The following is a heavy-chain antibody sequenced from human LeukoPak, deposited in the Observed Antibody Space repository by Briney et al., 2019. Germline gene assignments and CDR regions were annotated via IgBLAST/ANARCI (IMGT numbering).Heavy chain of an antibody. Sequence: SETLSLTCAVYGGSFSGYYWSWIRQPPGKGLEWIGEINHSGSTNYNPSLKSRVTISVDTSKNQFSLKLSSVTAADTAVYYCARGTPTYYDFWSGYSGLDYWGQGTLVTVSS. CDR3: ARGTPTYYDFWSGYSGLDY. D-gene: IGHD3-3*01. V-gene: IGHV4-34*01. CDR1: GGSFSGYY. J-gene: IGHJ4*02. CDR2: INHSGST.